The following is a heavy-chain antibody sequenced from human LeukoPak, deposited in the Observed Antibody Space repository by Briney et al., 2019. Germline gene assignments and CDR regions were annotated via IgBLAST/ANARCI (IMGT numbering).Heavy chain of an antibody. CDR1: GYSFIHYY. J-gene: IGHJ5*02. V-gene: IGHV5-51*01. D-gene: IGHD1-7*01. Sequence: GESLKISCKGSGYSFIHYYIAWVRQMPGKGLGWMGIIYPGDSETTYSPSFQGQVTISADKSISTAYLQWSSLKASDTAIYYCARLAGTTDGNWFEPWGQGTLVTVSS. CDR3: ARLAGTTDGNWFEP. CDR2: IYPGDSET.